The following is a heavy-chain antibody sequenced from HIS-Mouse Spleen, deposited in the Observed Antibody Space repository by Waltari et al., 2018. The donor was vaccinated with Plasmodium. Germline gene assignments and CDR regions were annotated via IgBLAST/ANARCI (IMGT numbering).Heavy chain of an antibody. D-gene: IGHD1-7*01. CDR3: ARDRITGTSYFDY. V-gene: IGHV4-39*07. Sequence: QLQLQESGPGLVKPSETLSLTCTVSVGSISSSRYSWGWFRQPPGKGLEWIGSIYYSGSTYYNPSLKSRVTISVDTSKNQFSLKLSSVTAADTAVYYCARDRITGTSYFDYWGQGTLVTVSS. CDR2: IYYSGST. J-gene: IGHJ4*02. CDR1: VGSISSSRYS.